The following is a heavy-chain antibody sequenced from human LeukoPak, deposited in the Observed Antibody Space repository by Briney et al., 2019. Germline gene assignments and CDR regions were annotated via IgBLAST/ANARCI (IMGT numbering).Heavy chain of an antibody. J-gene: IGHJ4*02. CDR1: GFTFDDYA. Sequence: GGSLRLSCAASGFTFDDYAMHWVRQAPGKGLEWVSGISWNSGSIGYADSVKGRFTISRDNAKNSLYLQMNSLRAEDTALYYCAKGGFLTLRYFDWLYDYWGQGTLVTVSS. V-gene: IGHV3-9*01. D-gene: IGHD3-9*01. CDR2: ISWNSGSI. CDR3: AKGGFLTLRYFDWLYDY.